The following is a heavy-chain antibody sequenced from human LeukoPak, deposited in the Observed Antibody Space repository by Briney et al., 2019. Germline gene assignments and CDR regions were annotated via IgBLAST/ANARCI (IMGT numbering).Heavy chain of an antibody. Sequence: GGSLRLSCAASGFTFSSYGMHWVRQAPGKGLEWVAVISYDGSNKYYADSVKGRFTISRDNSKSTLYLQMNSLRAEDTAVYYCAKDRIKGSTRRPLPADYWGQGTLVTVSS. CDR3: AKDRIKGSTRRPLPADY. CDR2: ISYDGSNK. J-gene: IGHJ4*02. V-gene: IGHV3-30*18. D-gene: IGHD1-1*01. CDR1: GFTFSSYG.